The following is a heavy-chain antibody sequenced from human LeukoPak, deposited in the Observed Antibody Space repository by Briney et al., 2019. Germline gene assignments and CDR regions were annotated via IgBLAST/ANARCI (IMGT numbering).Heavy chain of an antibody. CDR3: AKAPAAATKYYYGMDV. Sequence: PGGSLRLSCAASGFTFSSYAMSWVRQAPGKGLEWVSAISGSGGVTYYADSVKGRFTISRDNSKNTLFLHMNSLRVEDTAVYYCAKAPAAATKYYYGMDVWGQGTTVTVSS. J-gene: IGHJ6*02. CDR2: ISGSGGVT. V-gene: IGHV3-23*01. D-gene: IGHD6-13*01. CDR1: GFTFSSYA.